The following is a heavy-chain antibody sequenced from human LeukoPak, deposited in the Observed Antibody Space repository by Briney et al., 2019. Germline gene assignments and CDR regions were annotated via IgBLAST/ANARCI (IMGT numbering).Heavy chain of an antibody. CDR3: AKDLTNYDFWSGYYY. D-gene: IGHD3-3*01. CDR2: ISGSGGST. CDR1: GFTFGDYA. Sequence: GGSLRLSCTASGFTFGDYAMSWVRQAPGKGLEWVSAISGSGGSTYYADSVKGRFTISRDNSKNTLYLQMNSLRAEDTAVYYCAKDLTNYDFWSGYYYWGQGTLVTVSS. J-gene: IGHJ4*02. V-gene: IGHV3-23*01.